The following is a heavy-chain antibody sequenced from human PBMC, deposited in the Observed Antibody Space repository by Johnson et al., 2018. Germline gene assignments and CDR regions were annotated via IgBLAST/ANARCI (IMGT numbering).Heavy chain of an antibody. CDR2: ISYDGSNK. Sequence: QLLDSGGGVVQPVTSLRLSCAASGFTFSSSGMHWVRQVPGKGLEWVAVISYDGSNKYSADSVKGRFTISRDNSKNTLNLQMNSLRAEDTAVYYCAKEGHSHLLRGYYYYVDVWGKGTTVTVSS. CDR3: AKEGHSHLLRGYYYYVDV. D-gene: IGHD3-10*01. CDR1: GFTFSSSG. J-gene: IGHJ6*03. V-gene: IGHV3-30*18.